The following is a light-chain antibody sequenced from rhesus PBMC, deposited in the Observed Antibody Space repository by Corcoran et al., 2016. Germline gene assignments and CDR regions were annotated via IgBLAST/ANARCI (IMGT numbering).Light chain of an antibody. CDR1: QRVSSS. Sequence: EIVMTQSPATLSLSPGERATLSCRASQRVSSSLAWYQQKPGQAPRLLIYGASSRATGIPDRFSGRGSGTEFTLTISSLEPEDFAVYYCQQYSNWPYSFGQGTKVEIK. CDR3: QQYSNWPYS. CDR2: GAS. J-gene: IGKJ2*01. V-gene: IGKV3-42*03.